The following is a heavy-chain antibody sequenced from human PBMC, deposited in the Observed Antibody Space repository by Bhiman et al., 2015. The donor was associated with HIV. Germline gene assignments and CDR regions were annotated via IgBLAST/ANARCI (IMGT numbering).Heavy chain of an antibody. D-gene: IGHD2-8*02. V-gene: IGHV3-23*01. CDR2: ISGSGGTT. J-gene: IGHJ4*02. CDR1: GFTFSSYA. Sequence: EVQLLESGGGLVQPGGSLRLSCAASGFTFSSYAMSWVRQAPGKGLEWVSAISGSGGTTYYADSVKGRFTISRDNSQNTLYLQMNSLRAEDTAVYYCAKARGLGVYWYFDYWGQGTLVTVSS. CDR3: AKARGLGVYWYFDY.